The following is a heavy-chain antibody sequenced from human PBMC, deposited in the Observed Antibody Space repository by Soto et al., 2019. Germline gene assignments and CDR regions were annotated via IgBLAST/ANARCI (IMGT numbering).Heavy chain of an antibody. V-gene: IGHV3-64*01. D-gene: IGHD2-2*01. Sequence: GGSLRLSCAASGFTFSSYAMHWVRQAPGKGLEYVSAISSNGGSTYYANSVKGRFTISRDNSKNTLYLQRGSLRAEDMALYYCARDGAGCSSTSCSPPEGVYYYYYYMDVWGKGTTVTVSS. CDR1: GFTFSSYA. CDR3: ARDGAGCSSTSCSPPEGVYYYYYYMDV. J-gene: IGHJ6*03. CDR2: ISSNGGST.